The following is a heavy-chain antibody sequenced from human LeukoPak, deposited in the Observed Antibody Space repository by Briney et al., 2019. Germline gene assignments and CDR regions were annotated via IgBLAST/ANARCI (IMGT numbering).Heavy chain of an antibody. CDR3: VKDVGGSYAFDY. D-gene: IGHD1-26*01. CDR1: GFTFSSYW. CDR2: INKEGSEK. Sequence: GGSLRLSCAASGFTFSSYWMSWVGQAPGKGLEWVANINKEGSEKYYVDSVKGRFTISRDNSKNTLHLQMSTLRAEDTALYYCVKDVGGSYAFDYWGQGTLVTVSS. J-gene: IGHJ4*02. V-gene: IGHV3-7*01.